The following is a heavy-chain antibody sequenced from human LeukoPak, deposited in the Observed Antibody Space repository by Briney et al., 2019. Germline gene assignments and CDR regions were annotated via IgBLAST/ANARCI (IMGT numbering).Heavy chain of an antibody. CDR2: IIPIFGTA. CDR1: GYTFTSYG. Sequence: ASVKVSCKASGYTFTSYGISWVRQAPGQGLEWMGRIIPIFGTANYAQKFQGRVTITTDESTSTAYMELSSLRSEDTAVYYCARVRRYSGSYYFDYWGQGTLVTVSS. V-gene: IGHV1-69*05. D-gene: IGHD1-26*01. J-gene: IGHJ4*02. CDR3: ARVRRYSGSYYFDY.